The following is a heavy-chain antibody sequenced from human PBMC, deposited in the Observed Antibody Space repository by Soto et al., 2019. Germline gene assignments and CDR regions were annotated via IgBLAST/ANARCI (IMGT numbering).Heavy chain of an antibody. CDR2: IDPSDSDT. V-gene: IGHV5-10-1*01. J-gene: IGHJ4*02. CDR3: VKDPHYYGSGTYPFDY. Sequence: GESLKISCKGSGYSFSSHWINWVRQMPGKGLEWMGRIDPSDSDTSYSPSFQGHVTISADQSISTAYLQWGSLRAEDTAVYYCVKDPHYYGSGTYPFDYWGQGTLVTVSS. CDR1: GYSFSSHW. D-gene: IGHD3-10*01.